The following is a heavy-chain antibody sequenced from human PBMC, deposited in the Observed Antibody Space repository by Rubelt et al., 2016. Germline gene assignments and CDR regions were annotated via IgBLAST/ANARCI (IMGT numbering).Heavy chain of an antibody. D-gene: IGHD3-22*01. V-gene: IGHV1-2*02. J-gene: IGHJ4*02. CDR2: INPNSGGT. CDR3: ARFAIGGHSSGYLFDY. CDR1: GYTFTGYY. Sequence: QVQLVQSGAEVKKPGASVKVSCKASGYTFTGYYMHWVRQAPGQGLEWMGWINPNSGGTNYARKVQCRVTMTRETSISTAYMELSRLRSDETAVYYCARFAIGGHSSGYLFDYWGQGTLVTVSS.